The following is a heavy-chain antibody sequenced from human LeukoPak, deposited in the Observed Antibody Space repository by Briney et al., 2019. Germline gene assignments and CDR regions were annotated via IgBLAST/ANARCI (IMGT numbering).Heavy chain of an antibody. CDR1: GFTFSSSS. Sequence: GGSLRLSCAASGFTFSSSSMIWVRQAPGKGLEWVSYISSSSRTIYYADSVKGRFTISRDNSKNTVHLQMNSLGAEDTAVYYCARPAPPGGIVYGFHIWGQGTMVTVSS. D-gene: IGHD3-16*02. V-gene: IGHV3-48*01. J-gene: IGHJ3*02. CDR3: ARPAPPGGIVYGFHI. CDR2: ISSSSRTI.